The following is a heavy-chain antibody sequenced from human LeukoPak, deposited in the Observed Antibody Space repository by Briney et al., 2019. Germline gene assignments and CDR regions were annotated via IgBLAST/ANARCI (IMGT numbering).Heavy chain of an antibody. CDR2: IYTSGST. J-gene: IGHJ5*02. V-gene: IGHV4-61*02. CDR1: GGSISSGSYY. CDR3: AREYPAFTMVRGGRGWFDP. Sequence: SQTLSLTCTVSGGSISSGSYYWSWIRQPAGKGLEWIGRIYTSGSTNYNPSLKSRVTISVDTSKNQFSLKLSSVTAADTAVYYCAREYPAFTMVRGGRGWFDPWGQGTLVTVSS. D-gene: IGHD3-10*01.